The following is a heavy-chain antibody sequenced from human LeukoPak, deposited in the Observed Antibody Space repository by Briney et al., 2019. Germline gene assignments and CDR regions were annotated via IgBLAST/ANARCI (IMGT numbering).Heavy chain of an antibody. D-gene: IGHD6-6*01. CDR2: INPNSGGT. V-gene: IGHV1-2*02. Sequence: ASVKVSCKASGYTFTGYYMHWVRQAPGQGLEWMGWINPNSGGTNYAQKFQGRVTMTRDTSISTAYMELSRLRSDDTAVYYCARAYSSSLFDYYYYMDVWGKGTTVTVSS. CDR1: GYTFTGYY. CDR3: ARAYSSSLFDYYYYMDV. J-gene: IGHJ6*03.